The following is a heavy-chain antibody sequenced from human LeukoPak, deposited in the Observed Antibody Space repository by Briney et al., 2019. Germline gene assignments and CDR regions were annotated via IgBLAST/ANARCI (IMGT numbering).Heavy chain of an antibody. CDR1: GFTFSSYW. D-gene: IGHD5-12*01. Sequence: GALRLSCAASGFTFSSYWMHWVRQAPGKGLVWASRINSDGSSTSYADSVKGRFTISRDNAKNTLYLQMNSLRAEDTAVYYCARDLDVALVDWGQGTLVTVSS. V-gene: IGHV3-74*01. CDR3: ARDLDVALVD. J-gene: IGHJ4*02. CDR2: INSDGSST.